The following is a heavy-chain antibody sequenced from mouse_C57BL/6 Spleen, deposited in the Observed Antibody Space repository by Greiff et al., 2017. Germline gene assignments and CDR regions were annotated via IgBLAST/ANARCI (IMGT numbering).Heavy chain of an antibody. CDR3: ARQGEGYFDY. J-gene: IGHJ2*01. CDR2: VSNGGGST. Sequence: EVHLVESGGGLVQPGGSLKLSCAASGFTFSDYYMYWVRQTPEKRLEWVAYVSNGGGSTYYPDTVKGRFTISRDNAKNTLSLQMSRLKSEDTAMYYCARQGEGYFDYWGQGTTRTVSS. CDR1: GFTFSDYY. V-gene: IGHV5-12*01.